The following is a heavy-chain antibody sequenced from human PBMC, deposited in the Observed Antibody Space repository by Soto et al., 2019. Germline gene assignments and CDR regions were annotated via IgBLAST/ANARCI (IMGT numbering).Heavy chain of an antibody. V-gene: IGHV3-21*01. D-gene: IGHD2-21*02. J-gene: IGHJ6*02. CDR1: GFTFSSYS. CDR2: ISSSSSYI. CDR3: ARVSRRYYFYGMDV. Sequence: EVQLVESGGGLVKSGGSLRLSCAASGFTFSSYSMNWVRQAPGKGLEWVSSISSSSSYIYYADSVKGRFTISRDNAKNSLYLQMNSLRAEDTAVYYCARVSRRYYFYGMDVWGQGTTVTVSS.